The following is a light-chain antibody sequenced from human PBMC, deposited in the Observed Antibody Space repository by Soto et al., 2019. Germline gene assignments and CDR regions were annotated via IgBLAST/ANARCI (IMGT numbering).Light chain of an antibody. CDR1: SSDVGGYNY. V-gene: IGLV2-11*01. CDR2: DVS. Sequence: QSALTQPRSVSGSPGQSVTISCTGTSSDVGGYNYVSWYQQHPGKAPKLMIYDVSKRPSGVPDRFSGSKSGNTASLTISGLQAEDEADYYCCSYAGSYTFVVFRGGTKLPV. CDR3: CSYAGSYTFVV. J-gene: IGLJ2*01.